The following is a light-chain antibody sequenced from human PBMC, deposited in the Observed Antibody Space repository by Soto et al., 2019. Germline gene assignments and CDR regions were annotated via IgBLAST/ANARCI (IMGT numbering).Light chain of an antibody. CDR3: SSYAGSSNV. CDR2: EVN. J-gene: IGLJ1*01. CDR1: SSDVAGYNY. V-gene: IGLV2-8*01. Sequence: QSALTQPPSASGSPGQSVAISCTGTSSDVAGYNYVSWYQQHPGKAPKLMIYEVNKRPSGVPDRFSDSKSGNTASLTVSGLQAEDEADYYCSSYAGSSNVFGTGTKLTVL.